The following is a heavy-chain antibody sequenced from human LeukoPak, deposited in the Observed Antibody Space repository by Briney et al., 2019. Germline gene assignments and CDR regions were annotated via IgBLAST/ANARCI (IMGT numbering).Heavy chain of an antibody. J-gene: IGHJ3*02. CDR2: IYYSGST. Sequence: SETLSLTCTVSGYSISSGYYWGWIRQPPGKGLEWIGYIYYSGSTNYNPSLKSRVTISVDTSKNQFSLKLSSVTAADTAVYYCARDSPYYDSTAGGAFDIWGQGTMVTVSS. CDR1: GYSISSGYY. V-gene: IGHV4-61*01. D-gene: IGHD3-22*01. CDR3: ARDSPYYDSTAGGAFDI.